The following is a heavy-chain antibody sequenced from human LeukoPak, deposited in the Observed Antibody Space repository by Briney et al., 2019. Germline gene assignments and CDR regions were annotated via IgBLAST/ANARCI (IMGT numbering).Heavy chain of an antibody. CDR3: AKGAGYSGSYYRPYYFDY. V-gene: IGHV3-23*01. D-gene: IGHD1-26*01. Sequence: PGGSLRLSCAASGFTFSSYGMSWVRQAPGKGLEWVSAISGSGGSTYYADSVKGRFTISRDNSKNTLYLQMNSLRAEDTAVYYCAKGAGYSGSYYRPYYFDYWGQGTLVTVSS. J-gene: IGHJ4*02. CDR2: ISGSGGST. CDR1: GFTFSSYG.